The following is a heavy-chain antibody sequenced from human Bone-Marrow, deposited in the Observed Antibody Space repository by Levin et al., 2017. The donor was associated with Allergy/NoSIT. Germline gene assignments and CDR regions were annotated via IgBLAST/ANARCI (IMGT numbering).Heavy chain of an antibody. CDR2: IFYSGTT. CDR1: GGSISSGGYY. D-gene: IGHD3-10*01. V-gene: IGHV4-31*03. Sequence: SQTLSLTCSVSGGSISSGGYYWTWIRQHPDWGLQWLGYIFYSGTTYYSPSLKSRVSISVDTSKNQFSLRLTSVTAADTAVYFCAREDRSGSFDVWGQGTVVTVSS. J-gene: IGHJ3*01. CDR3: AREDRSGSFDV.